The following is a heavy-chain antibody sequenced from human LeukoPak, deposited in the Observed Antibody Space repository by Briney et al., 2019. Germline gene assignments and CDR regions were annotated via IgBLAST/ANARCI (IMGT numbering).Heavy chain of an antibody. Sequence: ASVKVSCKASGGTFSGYAISWVRQAPGQGLEWMGGIIPIFGTANYAQKFQGRVTITADKSTSTAYMELSSLRSENTAVYYCARFSVVAATGAEYFQHWGQGTLVTVSS. CDR1: GGTFSGYA. V-gene: IGHV1-69*06. CDR3: ARFSVVAATGAEYFQH. CDR2: IIPIFGTA. D-gene: IGHD2-15*01. J-gene: IGHJ1*01.